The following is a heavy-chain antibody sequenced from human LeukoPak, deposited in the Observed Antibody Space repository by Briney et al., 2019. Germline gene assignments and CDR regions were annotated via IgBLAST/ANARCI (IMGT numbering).Heavy chain of an antibody. CDR1: GFTFSSYG. Sequence: PGGSLRLSCAASGFTFSSYGMHWVRQAPGKGLEWVAFIRYDGSNKYYADSVKGRFTISRDNSKNTLYLQMNSLRAEDTAVYYCAKNPPYGSGSLYYYMDVWGKGTTVTISS. CDR3: AKNPPYGSGSLYYYMDV. J-gene: IGHJ6*03. CDR2: IRYDGSNK. V-gene: IGHV3-30*02. D-gene: IGHD3-10*01.